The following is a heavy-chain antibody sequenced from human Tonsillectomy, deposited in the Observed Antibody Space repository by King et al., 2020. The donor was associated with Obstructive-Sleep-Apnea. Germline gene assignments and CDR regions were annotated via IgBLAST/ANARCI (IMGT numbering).Heavy chain of an antibody. D-gene: IGHD6-25*01. CDR3: ARAAGNWYFDL. CDR1: EFTFSDYY. V-gene: IGHV3-11*01. Sequence: LQLVQSGGGLVKPGGSLRLSCAASEFTFSDYYMTWIRQAPGKGLEWGSYISSSGYTIYYADSVKGRFTISRDNAKSSLHLQMNTLRAEDTAVYYCARAAGNWYFDLWGRGTLVTVSS. J-gene: IGHJ2*01. CDR2: ISSSGYTI.